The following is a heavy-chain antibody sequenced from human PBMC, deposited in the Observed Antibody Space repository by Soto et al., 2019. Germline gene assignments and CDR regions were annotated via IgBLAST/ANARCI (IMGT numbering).Heavy chain of an antibody. Sequence: GGSLRLSCAASGFTFSRYWMSWVRQAPRKGLEWVANIKQDGSEKYYVDSVKGRFTISRDNAKNSVYLQMNSLRDEDTAVYYCARDRVTIFGVVIPPDYHYGMDVWGQGTTVTVSS. J-gene: IGHJ6*02. V-gene: IGHV3-7*01. D-gene: IGHD3-3*01. CDR3: ARDRVTIFGVVIPPDYHYGMDV. CDR1: GFTFSRYW. CDR2: IKQDGSEK.